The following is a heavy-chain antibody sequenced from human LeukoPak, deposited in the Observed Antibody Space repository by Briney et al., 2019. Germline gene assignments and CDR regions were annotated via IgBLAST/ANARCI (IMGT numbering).Heavy chain of an antibody. J-gene: IGHJ6*04. CDR1: GYTFTSYA. D-gene: IGHD3-3*01. CDR2: INAGNGNT. CDR3: ASPFGSPRPDYYYYGMDV. Sequence: VSVKVSCKASGYTFTSYAMHWVRQAPGQRLEWMGWINAGNGNTKYSQKFQGRVTITRDTSASTAYMELSSLRSEDTAVYYCASPFGSPRPDYYYYGMDVWGKGTTVTVSS. V-gene: IGHV1-3*01.